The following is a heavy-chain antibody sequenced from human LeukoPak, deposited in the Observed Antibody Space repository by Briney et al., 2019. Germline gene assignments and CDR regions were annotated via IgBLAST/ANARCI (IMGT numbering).Heavy chain of an antibody. V-gene: IGHV4-59*11. CDR1: GGSISSHY. CDR3: ARSHYYYYYMDV. Sequence: PSETLSLTCTVSGGSISSHYWSWIRQPPGKGLEWIGYIYYSGSTNYNPSLKSRVTISVDTSKNQFSLKLSSVTAADTAVYYCARSHYYYYYMDVWGKGTTVTVSS. CDR2: IYYSGST. J-gene: IGHJ6*03.